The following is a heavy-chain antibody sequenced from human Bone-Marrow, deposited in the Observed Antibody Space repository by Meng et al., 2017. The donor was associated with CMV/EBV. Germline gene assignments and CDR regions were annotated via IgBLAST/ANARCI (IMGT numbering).Heavy chain of an antibody. Sequence: TLSLTCTVSGGSISSYYWSWIRQPPGKGLEWIGYIYYSGSTNYNPSLKSRVTISVDTSKNQFSLKLSSVTAADTAVYYCARDSRIAARRFDYWGQGTLVTVSS. V-gene: IGHV4-59*01. D-gene: IGHD6-6*01. CDR2: IYYSGST. CDR1: GGSISSYY. J-gene: IGHJ4*02. CDR3: ARDSRIAARRFDY.